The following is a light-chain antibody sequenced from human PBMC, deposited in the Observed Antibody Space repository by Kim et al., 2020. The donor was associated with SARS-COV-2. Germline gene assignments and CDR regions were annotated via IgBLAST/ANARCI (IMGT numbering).Light chain of an antibody. CDR2: QDN. V-gene: IGLV3-1*01. Sequence: PRQTASITYSGYKLGDKYVSWYQQKPGPSPVVFIYQDNQRPSGIPERFSGSNSGNTATLTISGTQAMDEADYYCQAWDSSTHNYVFGAGTKVTVL. CDR1: KLGDKY. CDR3: QAWDSSTHNYV. J-gene: IGLJ1*01.